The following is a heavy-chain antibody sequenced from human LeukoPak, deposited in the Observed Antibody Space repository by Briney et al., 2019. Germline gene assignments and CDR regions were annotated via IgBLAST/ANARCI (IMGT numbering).Heavy chain of an antibody. CDR3: AKDSGTAMVPFDY. CDR2: IRYDGSNK. Sequence: GGSLRLSCAASGFTFSSYGMHWVRQAPGKGLEWVAFIRYDGSNKYYADSVKGRFTISRDNSKNTLHLQMNSLRAEDTAVYYCAKDSGTAMVPFDYWGQGTLVTVSS. D-gene: IGHD5-18*01. V-gene: IGHV3-30*02. CDR1: GFTFSSYG. J-gene: IGHJ4*02.